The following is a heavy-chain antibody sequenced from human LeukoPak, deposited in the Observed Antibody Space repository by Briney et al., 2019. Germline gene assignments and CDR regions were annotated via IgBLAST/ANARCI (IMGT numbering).Heavy chain of an antibody. V-gene: IGHV3-7*01. CDR3: ATYSILNAREFRY. CDR1: GFTFSNSW. D-gene: IGHD4-11*01. CDR2: VQHIGGET. J-gene: IGHJ1*01. Sequence: GGSLRLSCAGSGFTFSNSWMGWVRQVPGKGLEWVANVQHIGGETYYVDSVKGRFTISRDNAKNSVYLQMNSLGADDTAVYYCATYSILNAREFRYWGQGTLVTVTS.